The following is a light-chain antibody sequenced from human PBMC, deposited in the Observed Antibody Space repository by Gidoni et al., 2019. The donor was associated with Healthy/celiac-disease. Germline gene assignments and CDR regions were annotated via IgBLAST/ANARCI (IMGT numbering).Light chain of an antibody. V-gene: IGKV3-15*01. J-gene: IGKJ1*01. Sequence: IERSPAALSVSPGERATLSCRASQSVSSNLAWYQQKPGQAPRLLIYGASTRATGIPARFSGSGSGTEFTLTISSLQSEDLAVFYRQHYNIWPPVTFGQGTKVEIK. CDR3: QHYNIWPPVT. CDR1: QSVSSN. CDR2: GAS.